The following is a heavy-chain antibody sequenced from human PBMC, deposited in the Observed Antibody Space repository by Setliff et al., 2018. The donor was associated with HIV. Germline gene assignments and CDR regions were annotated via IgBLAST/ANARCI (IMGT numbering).Heavy chain of an antibody. D-gene: IGHD2-2*01. CDR3: TTKPPAADFQH. V-gene: IGHV3-15*07. CDR1: GFTFSNAW. J-gene: IGHJ1*01. CDR2: IKSKTDGGTT. Sequence: GGSLRLSCAASGFTFSNAWMNWVRQAPGKGLEWVGRIKSKTDGGTTDYAAPVKGRFTISRDDSKNTLYPQMNSLKTEDTAIYYCTTKPPAADFQHWGQGTLVTVSS.